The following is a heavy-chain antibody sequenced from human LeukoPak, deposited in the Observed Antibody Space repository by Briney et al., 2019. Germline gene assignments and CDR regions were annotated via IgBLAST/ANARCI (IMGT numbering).Heavy chain of an antibody. CDR2: ISYDGSNK. V-gene: IGHV3-30-3*01. Sequence: PGRSLRLSCAASGFTFSSYAMHWVRQAPGKGLEWVAVISYDGSNKYYADSVKGRFTISRDNSKNTLYLQMNSLRAEDTAVYYCAKDRSGLNWYFDLWGRGTLVTVSS. CDR1: GFTFSSYA. J-gene: IGHJ2*01. D-gene: IGHD6-19*01. CDR3: AKDRSGLNWYFDL.